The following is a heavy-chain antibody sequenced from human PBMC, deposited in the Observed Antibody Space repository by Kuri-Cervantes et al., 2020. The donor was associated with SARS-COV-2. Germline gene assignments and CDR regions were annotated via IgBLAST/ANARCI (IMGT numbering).Heavy chain of an antibody. J-gene: IGHJ3*02. CDR2: ISSSSTI. Sequence: GGSLRLSCAASGFTFDDYAMHWVRQAPGKGLEWVSYISSSSTIYYADSVKGRFTISRDNAKNSLYLQMNSLRAEDTAVYYCARDELLWFGELFGAFDIWGQGTMVTVSS. CDR1: GFTFDDYA. D-gene: IGHD3-10*01. V-gene: IGHV3-69-1*01. CDR3: ARDELLWFGELFGAFDI.